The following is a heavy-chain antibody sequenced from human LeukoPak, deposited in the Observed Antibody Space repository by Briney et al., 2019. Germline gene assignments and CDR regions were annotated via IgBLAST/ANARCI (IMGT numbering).Heavy chain of an antibody. CDR1: GGSISSDY. CDR3: ARDGDYVRGTREF. D-gene: IGHD3-10*02. J-gene: IGHJ4*02. Sequence: SETLSLTCTVSGGSISSDYWSWIRQPAGKGLEWIGRISASGSTNYSPSLKSRVTMSVDTSKNQFSLKLSSVTAADTAVYHCARDGDYVRGTREFWGQGTLVTVSS. CDR2: ISASGST. V-gene: IGHV4-4*07.